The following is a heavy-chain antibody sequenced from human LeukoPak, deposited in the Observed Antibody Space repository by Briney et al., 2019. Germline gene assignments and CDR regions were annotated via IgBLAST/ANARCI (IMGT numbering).Heavy chain of an antibody. Sequence: GGSLRLSRAASGFTLSNHWMTWVRQVPGRGPEWVANVNRDGSETYYLGSVKGRFTISKDNAKNSLYLQMNSLRAEDTALYHCARNNGMDVWGQGTTVIVSS. CDR1: GFTLSNHW. J-gene: IGHJ6*02. CDR3: ARNNGMDV. V-gene: IGHV3-7*03. CDR2: VNRDGSET.